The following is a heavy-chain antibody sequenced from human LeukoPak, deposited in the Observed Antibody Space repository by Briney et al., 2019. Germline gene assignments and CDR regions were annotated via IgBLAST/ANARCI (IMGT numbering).Heavy chain of an antibody. D-gene: IGHD3-22*01. Sequence: GGSLRLSCAASGFTFSTYAMHWVRQAPGKGLEWVAVISFDGSNKYYADSVKGRFTISRDNSKNTLYLQMNSLRAEGTAVYYSARDGDNNYDSTGYYMYYFDYWGQGALVSVSS. V-gene: IGHV3-30-3*01. CDR2: ISFDGSNK. CDR1: GFTFSTYA. J-gene: IGHJ4*02. CDR3: ARDGDNNYDSTGYYMYYFDY.